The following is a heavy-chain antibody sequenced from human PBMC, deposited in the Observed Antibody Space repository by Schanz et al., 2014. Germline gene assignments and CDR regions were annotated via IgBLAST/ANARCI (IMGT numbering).Heavy chain of an antibody. V-gene: IGHV3-23*04. CDR3: AKGRFGELSAFDI. CDR1: EFTFSTDA. Sequence: VQLVESGGGLVQPGGSLRLSCAASEFTFSTDAMSWVRQAPGKGLEWLSVISASGGSTYYADSVKGRFTISRDNSKNTLYLQMNSLRAEDTAVYYCAKGRFGELSAFDIWGQGTMVTVSS. J-gene: IGHJ3*02. CDR2: ISASGGST. D-gene: IGHD3-10*01.